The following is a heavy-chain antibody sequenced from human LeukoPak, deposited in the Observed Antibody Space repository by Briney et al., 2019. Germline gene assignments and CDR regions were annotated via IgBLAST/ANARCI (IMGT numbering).Heavy chain of an antibody. D-gene: IGHD4-17*01. CDR3: ARVFRGAVTSNWFDP. CDR1: GGSINGYF. J-gene: IGHJ5*02. V-gene: IGHV4-59*01. Sequence: SETLSLTCTVSGGSINGYFWTWIRQPPGKGLEWIGYISDSGSTNYNPSLKSRVTLSVDSSNTEFSLRLNSVTDADTAVYYCARVFRGAVTSNWFDPWGQGTPVTVSS. CDR2: ISDSGST.